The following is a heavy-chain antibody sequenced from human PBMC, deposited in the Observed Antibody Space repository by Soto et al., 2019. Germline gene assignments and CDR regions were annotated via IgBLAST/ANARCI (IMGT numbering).Heavy chain of an antibody. Sequence: GGSLSLSCAASGFRFSSYWMHWVRQAPGKGLVWVSRINSDGSSTSYADSVKGRFTISRDNAKNTLYLQMNSLRAEDTAVYYCAREARETTNYFDYWGQGTRVTVSS. D-gene: IGHD1-1*01. V-gene: IGHV3-74*01. CDR1: GFRFSSYW. CDR3: AREARETTNYFDY. CDR2: INSDGSST. J-gene: IGHJ4*02.